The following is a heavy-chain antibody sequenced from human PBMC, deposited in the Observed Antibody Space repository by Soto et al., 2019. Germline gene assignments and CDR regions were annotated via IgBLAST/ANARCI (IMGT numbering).Heavy chain of an antibody. Sequence: SVKVSCKASGGTFSSYAISWVRQAPGQGLEWMGGIIPIFGTANYAQKFQGRVTITADESTSTAYMELSSLRSEDTAVYYCARAPGRYCSSTSCYRKYNWFDPWGQGTLVTVSS. D-gene: IGHD2-2*01. CDR1: GGTFSSYA. CDR3: ARAPGRYCSSTSCYRKYNWFDP. V-gene: IGHV1-69*13. CDR2: IIPIFGTA. J-gene: IGHJ5*02.